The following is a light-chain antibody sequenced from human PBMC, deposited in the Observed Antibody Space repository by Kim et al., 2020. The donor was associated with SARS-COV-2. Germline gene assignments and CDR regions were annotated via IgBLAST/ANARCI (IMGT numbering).Light chain of an antibody. CDR2: DVN. CDR3: SSYTRSTTSYV. J-gene: IGLJ1*01. Sequence: CPRPSTDVVAYTDVSWNHQHPGKAPKLIIYDVNNRPSGVSNRFSGSKSGNTASLTISGLQAEDEADYYCSSYTRSTTSYVFGTGTKVTVL. V-gene: IGLV2-14*03. CDR1: STDVVAYTD.